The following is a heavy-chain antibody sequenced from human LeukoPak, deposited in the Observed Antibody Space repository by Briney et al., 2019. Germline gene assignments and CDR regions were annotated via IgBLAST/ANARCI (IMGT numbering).Heavy chain of an antibody. Sequence: KPSETLSLTCAVYGGSFSGYYWSWIRQPPGKGLEWIGEINHSGSTNYNPSLKSRVTISVDTSKNQFSLKLSSVTAADTAVYYCARGKYSYGTKTLDYWGQGTLVTVSS. CDR2: INHSGST. V-gene: IGHV4-34*01. CDR1: GGSFSGYY. D-gene: IGHD5-18*01. CDR3: ARGKYSYGTKTLDY. J-gene: IGHJ4*02.